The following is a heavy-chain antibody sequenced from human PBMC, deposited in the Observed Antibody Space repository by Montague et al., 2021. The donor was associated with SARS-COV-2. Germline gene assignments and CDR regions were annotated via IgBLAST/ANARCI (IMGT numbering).Heavy chain of an antibody. CDR3: ARLPLVSSWSRAAGYYYYGMDV. Sequence: ETLSLTCTVSGGSISRSTSSWAWIRQPPGKGLEWIGSISYTGSTYYNPSLKSRVTISVDTSRNQFSLRLSSVTAADTSAYYCARLPLVSSWSRAAGYYYYGMDVGGQGTTVTVSS. V-gene: IGHV4-39*01. CDR2: ISYTGST. J-gene: IGHJ6*02. D-gene: IGHD6-13*01. CDR1: GGSISRSTSS.